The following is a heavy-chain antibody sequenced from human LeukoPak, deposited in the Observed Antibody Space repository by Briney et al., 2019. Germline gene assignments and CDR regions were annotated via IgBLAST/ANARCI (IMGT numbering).Heavy chain of an antibody. CDR3: ASGATWWQPLDV. CDR2: ISYDGSNK. V-gene: IGHV3-30-3*02. Sequence: GGSLRLSCAASGFTFSSYAMHWVRQAPGKGLEWVAVISYDGSNKYYADSVKGRFTISRDNSKNTLYLQMNSLRAEDTAVYYCASGATWWQPLDVWGQGTTVTVSS. D-gene: IGHD2-15*01. J-gene: IGHJ6*02. CDR1: GFTFSSYA.